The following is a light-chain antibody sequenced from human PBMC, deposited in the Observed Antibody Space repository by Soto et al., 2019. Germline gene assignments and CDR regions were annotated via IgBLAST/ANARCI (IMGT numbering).Light chain of an antibody. Sequence: DIQLTQSPSSLSLSLGDRVTITGRARQSISCYLDWYQQKPCSAPKLLIYAASNLHTGVPSRFSGSGSGTDLNLTISSLEADDFEFYCCYQSYSTPYTFGDGNHLES. CDR2: AAS. CDR3: YQSYSTPYT. V-gene: IGKV1-39*01. CDR1: QSISCY. J-gene: IGKJ2*01.